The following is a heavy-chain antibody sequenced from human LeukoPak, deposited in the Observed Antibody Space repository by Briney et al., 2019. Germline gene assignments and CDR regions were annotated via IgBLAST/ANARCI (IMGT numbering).Heavy chain of an antibody. V-gene: IGHV4-61*02. D-gene: IGHD3-22*01. CDR3: ARESGGAYYYDSSGYFYGAFDI. Sequence: SETLSLTCTVSGGSISSGSYYWSWIRQPAGKGLEWIGRIYTSGSTNYNPSLKSRVTISVDTPKNQFSLKLSSVTAADTAVYYCARESGGAYYYDSSGYFYGAFDIWGQGTMVTVSS. J-gene: IGHJ3*02. CDR2: IYTSGST. CDR1: GGSISSGSYY.